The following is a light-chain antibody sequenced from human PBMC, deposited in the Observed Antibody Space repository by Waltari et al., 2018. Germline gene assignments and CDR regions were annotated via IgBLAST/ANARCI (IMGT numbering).Light chain of an antibody. CDR1: SSNIGAGFV. Sequence: QSVLTQPPSVSGAPGQRVTISCTGGSSNIGAGFVVPWYQQLPGSAPKPPIYVNDNRPSGVPGRFSGSRSGLSGSLAITGLQPEDEAKYYCQSYDTGLSAVVFGGGTELTVL. CDR3: QSYDTGLSAVV. CDR2: VND. V-gene: IGLV1-40*01. J-gene: IGLJ2*01.